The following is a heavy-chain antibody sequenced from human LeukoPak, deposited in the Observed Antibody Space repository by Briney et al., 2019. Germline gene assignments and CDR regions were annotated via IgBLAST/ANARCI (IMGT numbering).Heavy chain of an antibody. CDR1: GYTFTSYG. CDR2: ISAYNGNT. D-gene: IGHD6-13*01. Sequence: ASVKVSCKASGYTFTSYGISWVRQAPGQGVEWMGWISAYNGNTNYAQKLQGRVTMTTDTSTSTAYMELRSLRSDDTAVYYCASTGAAANAFDIWGQGTMVTVSS. CDR3: ASTGAAANAFDI. V-gene: IGHV1-18*01. J-gene: IGHJ3*02.